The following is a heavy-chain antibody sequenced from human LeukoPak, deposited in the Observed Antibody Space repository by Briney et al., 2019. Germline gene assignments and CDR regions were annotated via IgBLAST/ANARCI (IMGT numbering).Heavy chain of an antibody. CDR2: IRYDGSNK. J-gene: IGHJ4*02. D-gene: IGHD5-18*01. CDR1: GFTFSDYG. Sequence: GGSLRLSCAASGFTFSDYGMQWVRQAPGKGLEWVAFIRYDGSNKYYADSVKGRFTISRDNAKNSLYLQMNSLRAEDTAVYYCARATYSYGLPSVDYWGQGTLVTVSS. V-gene: IGHV3-30*02. CDR3: ARATYSYGLPSVDY.